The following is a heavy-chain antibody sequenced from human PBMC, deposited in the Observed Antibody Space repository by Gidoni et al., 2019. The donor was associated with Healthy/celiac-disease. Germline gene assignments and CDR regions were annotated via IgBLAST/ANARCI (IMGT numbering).Heavy chain of an antibody. J-gene: IGHJ4*02. V-gene: IGHV3-21*06. Sequence: EVQLVESGGGLVKPGGSLRLSCAASGFTFSSYSMNWVRQAPGKGLEWVSSISSSSSYIYYADSVKGRFTISRDNAKNSLYLQMNSLRAEDTAVYYCARDLYGSGSYYTYYFDYWGQGTLVTVSS. CDR3: ARDLYGSGSYYTYYFDY. CDR1: GFTFSSYS. CDR2: ISSSSSYI. D-gene: IGHD3-10*01.